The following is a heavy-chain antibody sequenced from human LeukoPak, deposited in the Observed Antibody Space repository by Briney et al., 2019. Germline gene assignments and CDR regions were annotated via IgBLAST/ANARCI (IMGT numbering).Heavy chain of an antibody. D-gene: IGHD3-22*01. CDR1: GLTFSGSA. V-gene: IGHV3-73*01. Sequence: SGGSLRLSCAASGLTFSGSAMHWVRQASGKGLEWVGRIRSKANCYATAYAASVKGRFTISRDDSKNTAYLQMNSLKTEHTAVYYCTRPHSSGYYYYFDYWGQGTLVTVSS. CDR3: TRPHSSGYYYYFDY. CDR2: IRSKANCYAT. J-gene: IGHJ4*02.